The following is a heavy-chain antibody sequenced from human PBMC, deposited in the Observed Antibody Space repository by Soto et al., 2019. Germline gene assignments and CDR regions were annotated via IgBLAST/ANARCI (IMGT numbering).Heavy chain of an antibody. CDR3: AHLVGATPHHGWFDP. CDR2: IIPMFGTA. Sequence: QVQLVQSGAEVKKPGSSLKVSCKASGGTFSSYAISWVRQAPGQGLEWMGGIIPMFGTANYAQKFQGRVTVTADESTSTDYMELSSLRSEDTAVYYCAHLVGATPHHGWFDPWGQGTLVTVSS. V-gene: IGHV1-69*01. CDR1: GGTFSSYA. D-gene: IGHD1-26*01. J-gene: IGHJ5*02.